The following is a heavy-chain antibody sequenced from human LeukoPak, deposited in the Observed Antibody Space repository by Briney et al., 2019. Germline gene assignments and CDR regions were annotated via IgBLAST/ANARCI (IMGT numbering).Heavy chain of an antibody. CDR1: GFAFSSYA. CDR2: ISGSGDRT. Sequence: GGSLRLSCAASGFAFSSYAMSWVRQAPGKGLAWLSTISGSGDRTHYADSVKGRFTISRDNSKNTLYLQMNSLRAEDTAVYYCAKDLQGYTAMITWGQGTLVTVSS. CDR3: AKDLQGYTAMIT. V-gene: IGHV3-23*01. J-gene: IGHJ5*02. D-gene: IGHD5-18*01.